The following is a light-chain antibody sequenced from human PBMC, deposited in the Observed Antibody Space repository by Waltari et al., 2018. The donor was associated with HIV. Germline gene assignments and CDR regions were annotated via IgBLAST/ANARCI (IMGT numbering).Light chain of an antibody. CDR3: SSYMSGSTLL. CDR1: ASDLGYNH. CDR2: DAN. Sequence: QSALTQPASVSGSLGPSLTISCIRVASDLGYNHVPWYQHHPDRAPKLVIYDANSRPSDIDFRFSGSKSGNTASLTISDLQAEDEADYYCSSYMSGSTLLFGGGTKVTVL. V-gene: IGLV2-14*01. J-gene: IGLJ3*02.